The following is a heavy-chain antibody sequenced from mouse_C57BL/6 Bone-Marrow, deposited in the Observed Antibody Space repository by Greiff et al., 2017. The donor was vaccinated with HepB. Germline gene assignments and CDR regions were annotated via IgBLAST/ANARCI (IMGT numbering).Heavy chain of an antibody. CDR1: GYTFTDYE. J-gene: IGHJ3*01. Sequence: VQLQQSGAELVRPGASVTLSCKASGYTFTDYEMHWVKQTPVHGLEWIGAIDPETGGTAYNQKFKGKAILTADKSSSTAYMALRSLTSEDSAVYYCTRGKGFAYWGQGTLVTVSA. CDR3: TRGKGFAY. CDR2: IDPETGGT. V-gene: IGHV1-15*01.